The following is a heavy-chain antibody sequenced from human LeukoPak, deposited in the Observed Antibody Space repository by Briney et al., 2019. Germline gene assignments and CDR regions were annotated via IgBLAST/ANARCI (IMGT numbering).Heavy chain of an antibody. V-gene: IGHV4-59*01. J-gene: IGHJ5*02. D-gene: IGHD3-22*01. CDR3: ARVYDSSGYWSMFDP. CDR1: GGSISSYY. CDR2: IYYSGST. Sequence: PSETLSLTCTVSGGSISSYYWSWIRQPPGKGLEWIGYIYYSGSTNYNPSLKSRVTISVDTSKNQFPLKLSSVTAADTAVYYCARVYDSSGYWSMFDPWGQGTLVTVSS.